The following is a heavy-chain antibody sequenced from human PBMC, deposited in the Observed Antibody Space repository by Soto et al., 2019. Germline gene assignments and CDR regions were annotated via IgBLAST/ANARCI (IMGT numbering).Heavy chain of an antibody. CDR3: ARDLQIGTHHHFDL. CDR2: IWYDGSNA. J-gene: IGHJ4*02. CDR1: GFTFGTYG. V-gene: IGHV3-33*01. Sequence: QVQLVESGGGVVQPGRSLKLSCVASGFTFGTYGMHWVRQTPGRGLEWVAFIWYDGSNAFFADFVKGRLTYSRDNSKNTMSLQMDSLRGDDTAVYYCARDLQIGTHHHFDLWGQGTLVTVSS.